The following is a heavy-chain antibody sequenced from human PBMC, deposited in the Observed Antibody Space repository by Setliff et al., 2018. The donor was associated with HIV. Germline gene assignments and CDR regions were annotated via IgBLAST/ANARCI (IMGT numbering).Heavy chain of an antibody. V-gene: IGHV4-59*01. D-gene: IGHD3-10*01. Sequence: PSETLSLTCTVSGGSISSYYWSWIRQPPGKGLEWVGYIYYSGSTNYNPSLTSRVSISVDTSKNQFSLKLSSVTAADTAMYYCGRVGFGELFGAFDIWGQGIMVTVSS. CDR2: IYYSGST. CDR1: GGSISSYY. CDR3: GRVGFGELFGAFDI. J-gene: IGHJ3*02.